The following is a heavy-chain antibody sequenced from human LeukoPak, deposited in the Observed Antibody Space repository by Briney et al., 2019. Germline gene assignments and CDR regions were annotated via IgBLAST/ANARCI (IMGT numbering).Heavy chain of an antibody. CDR2: IDWDDDK. J-gene: IGHJ4*02. CDR1: GFSLSTSGMC. V-gene: IGHV2-70*11. Sequence: ESGPALVKPTQTLTLTCTFSGFSLSTSGMCVSWIRQPPGRALEWLARIDWDDDKYYSTSLKTRLTISKDTSKNQVVLTMTNMDPVDTATYYCARKMCVEGDTATGPFDYWGQGTLVTVSS. CDR3: ARKMCVEGDTATGPFDY. D-gene: IGHD5-18*01.